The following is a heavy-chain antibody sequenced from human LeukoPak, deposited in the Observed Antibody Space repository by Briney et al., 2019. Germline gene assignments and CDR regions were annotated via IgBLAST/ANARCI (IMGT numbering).Heavy chain of an antibody. V-gene: IGHV4-59*01. J-gene: IGHJ6*03. Sequence: SETLSLTCTVSGGSISSYYWSWIRQPPGKGLEWIGYIYYSGSTNYNPSLKSQVTISVDTSKNQFSLKLSSVTAADTAVYYCARGGSGSYYRDYYYYMDVWGKGTTVTVSS. CDR2: IYYSGST. CDR1: GGSISSYY. CDR3: ARGGSGSYYRDYYYYMDV. D-gene: IGHD1-26*01.